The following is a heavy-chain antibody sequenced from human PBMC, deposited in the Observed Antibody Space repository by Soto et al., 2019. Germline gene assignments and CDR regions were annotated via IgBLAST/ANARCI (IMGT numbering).Heavy chain of an antibody. J-gene: IGHJ3*01. D-gene: IGHD3-22*01. Sequence: EVQLVESGGGLVQPGGSLRLSCAASGFTVSSNYMSWARQAPGKGLEWVSVIYSDGSTTYYADSVKARFTISRDNSKNTVYLQMNGLRADDTAVYYCATSAITRIFSFWGQGTVVTVSS. CDR1: GFTVSSNY. CDR3: ATSAITRIFSF. V-gene: IGHV3-66*01. CDR2: IYSDGSTT.